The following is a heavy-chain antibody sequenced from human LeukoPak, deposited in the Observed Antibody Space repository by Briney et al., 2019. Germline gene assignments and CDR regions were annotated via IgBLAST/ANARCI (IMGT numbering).Heavy chain of an antibody. Sequence: GGSLRLSCAASGFTFSSYGMHWVRQAPAKGLEWVAVISNNGRSIYYADSVKGRFTISRDNSKNTLLLQVNSLRVEDTAVYSCAREACSGSCHSDYFDYWGLGTPVTVSS. CDR2: ISNNGRSI. CDR3: AREACSGSCHSDYFDY. V-gene: IGHV3-30*03. CDR1: GFTFSSYG. J-gene: IGHJ4*02. D-gene: IGHD2-15*01.